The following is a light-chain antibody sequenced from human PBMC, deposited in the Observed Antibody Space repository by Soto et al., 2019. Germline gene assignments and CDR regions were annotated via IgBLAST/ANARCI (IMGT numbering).Light chain of an antibody. CDR1: QSLTSN. Sequence: EIILTQSPATLYVSPGERATLSCRASQSLTSNLAWYQQRPGQAPRLLIYDTSTMATDIPARFSGSGSGTAFTLTIASLQSEYFAVYYCQQYNHWPLMLSFGGGTRV. CDR3: QQYNHWPLMLS. CDR2: DTS. J-gene: IGKJ4*01. V-gene: IGKV3-15*01.